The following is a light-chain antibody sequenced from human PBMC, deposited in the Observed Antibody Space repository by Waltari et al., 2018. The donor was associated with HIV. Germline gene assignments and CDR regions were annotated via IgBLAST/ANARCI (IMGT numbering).Light chain of an antibody. J-gene: IGLJ3*02. CDR1: SSNIGNNY. Sequence: QSVLTQPPSVSGAPGQKVTIPCSGSSSNIGNNYVSWYQQLPGTAPKLLIYDNNKRPSGIPDRFSGSKSGTSATLGVTGLQTGDEADYYCGTWDSSLSAWVFGGGTKLTVL. V-gene: IGLV1-51*01. CDR3: GTWDSSLSAWV. CDR2: DNN.